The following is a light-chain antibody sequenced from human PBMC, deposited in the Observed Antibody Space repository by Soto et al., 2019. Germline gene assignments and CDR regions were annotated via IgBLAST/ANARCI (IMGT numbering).Light chain of an antibody. Sequence: AIRMTQSPSSLSASTGDRVTITCRASQDIGNSLVWYQQKPGKAPKVLIHAASTLQGGVSSRFSGSRSGTDFTLFIDNLQSEDFATYYCQHYSTYPWTFGQGTKV. J-gene: IGKJ1*01. CDR3: QHYSTYPWT. CDR2: AAS. V-gene: IGKV1-8*01. CDR1: QDIGNS.